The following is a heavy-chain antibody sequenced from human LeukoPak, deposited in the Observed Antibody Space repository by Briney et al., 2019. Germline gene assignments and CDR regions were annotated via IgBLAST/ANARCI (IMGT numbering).Heavy chain of an antibody. CDR1: GYTFTSYA. CDR3: ARSSYDFWSGTTNWFDP. V-gene: IGHV1-3*01. Sequence: GASVKVSCKASGYTFTSYAMHWVRQAPGQRLEWMGWINAGNGNTKYSQKFQGRVTITRDTSASTAYMELSSLRSEDTAVYYCARSSYDFWSGTTNWFDPWGQGTLVTVSS. J-gene: IGHJ5*02. CDR2: INAGNGNT. D-gene: IGHD3-3*01.